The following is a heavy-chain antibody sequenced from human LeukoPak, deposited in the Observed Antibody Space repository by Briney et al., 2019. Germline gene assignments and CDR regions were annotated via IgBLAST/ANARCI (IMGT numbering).Heavy chain of an antibody. CDR1: GGSISSGSYC. CDR2: IYTSGNT. J-gene: IGHJ4*02. V-gene: IGHV4-61*09. Sequence: SETLSLTCTVSGGSISSGSYCWSWIRQPAGKGLEWIGHIYTSGNTNYNPSLKSRVTISVDTSKNQFSLKLSSVTAADTAVYYCARDTRNYYDSSGYYVLDYWGQGTLVTVSS. CDR3: ARDTRNYYDSSGYYVLDY. D-gene: IGHD3-22*01.